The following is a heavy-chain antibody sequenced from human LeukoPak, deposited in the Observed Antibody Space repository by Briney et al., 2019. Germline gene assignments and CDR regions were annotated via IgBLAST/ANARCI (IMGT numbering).Heavy chain of an antibody. J-gene: IGHJ3*02. D-gene: IGHD2-15*01. CDR3: AAGYCSGGSCHSVVHDAFDI. Sequence: PSETLSLTCAVSDYSISSGYYWGWIRQPPGKGLEWIGSIYHSGSTYYNPSLKSRVTISVDTSKNQFSLKLSSVTAADTAVYYCAAGYCSGGSCHSVVHDAFDIWGQGTMVTVSS. V-gene: IGHV4-38-2*01. CDR1: DYSISSGYY. CDR2: IYHSGST.